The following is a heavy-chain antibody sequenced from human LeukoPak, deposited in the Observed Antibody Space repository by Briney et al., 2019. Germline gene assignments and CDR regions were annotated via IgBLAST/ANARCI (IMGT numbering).Heavy chain of an antibody. CDR3: ARMLVGAAADDAFDI. V-gene: IGHV4-59*01. Sequence: PSETLSLTCTVSGGSISSYYWSWIRQPPGKGLEWIGYIYYSGSTNYNPSLKSRVTISVDTSKNQFSLKLSSVTAADTAVYYCARMLVGAAADDAFDIWGQGTMVTVSS. CDR1: GGSISSYY. CDR2: IYYSGST. J-gene: IGHJ3*02. D-gene: IGHD2-15*01.